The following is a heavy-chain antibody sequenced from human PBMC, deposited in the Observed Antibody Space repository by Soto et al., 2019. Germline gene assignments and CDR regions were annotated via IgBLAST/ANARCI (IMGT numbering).Heavy chain of an antibody. V-gene: IGHV4-34*01. Sequence: QVQLQQWGAGLLKPSETLSLTCAVYGGSFSGYYWTWIRQPPGTGLEWIGEINHSGSTNYNPSLXXXXXXXXXXXXXXXXXXXXXXXXXDTAVYXXARDKITGLFDYWGQGTLVTVSS. CDR2: INHSGST. J-gene: IGHJ4*02. CDR1: GGSFSGYY. CDR3: ARDKITGLFDY. D-gene: IGHD2-8*01.